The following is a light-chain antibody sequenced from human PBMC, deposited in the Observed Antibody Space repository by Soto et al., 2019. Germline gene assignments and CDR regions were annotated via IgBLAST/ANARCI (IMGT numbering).Light chain of an antibody. CDR2: AAS. CDR1: QSIGTS. J-gene: IGKJ5*01. Sequence: DIQMTQSPSSVSASVGDRVTITCRASQSIGTSLAWYQQKPGTVPKLLIYAASSLQSGVPSRFSGSGAGTEFTLTISSLQPEDFGTYYCQQGNSYPITFGQGTRLEIK. V-gene: IGKV1-12*01. CDR3: QQGNSYPIT.